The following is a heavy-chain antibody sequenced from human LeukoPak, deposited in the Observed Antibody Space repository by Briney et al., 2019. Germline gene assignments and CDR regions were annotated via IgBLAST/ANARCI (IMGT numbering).Heavy chain of an antibody. D-gene: IGHD3-22*01. V-gene: IGHV1-3*01. CDR1: GYTFTSYA. CDR3: ARGRNYYDSSGYYFRSLGY. Sequence: ASVTVSCTASGYTFTSYAMHWVRQAPGQRLEWMGWINAGNGNTKYSQKFQGRVTITRDTSASTAYMELSSLRSEDTAVYYCARGRNYYDSSGYYFRSLGYWGQGTLVTVSS. CDR2: INAGNGNT. J-gene: IGHJ4*02.